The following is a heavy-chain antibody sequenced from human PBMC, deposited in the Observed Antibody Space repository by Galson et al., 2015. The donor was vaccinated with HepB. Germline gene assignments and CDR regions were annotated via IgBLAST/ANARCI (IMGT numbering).Heavy chain of an antibody. J-gene: IGHJ4*02. V-gene: IGHV3-30*04. Sequence: SLRLSCAATGFTFRTFAMHWVRQAPGKGLEWVAVISYDGRNQYYADSVKGRFTISRDNSKNTLYLQMISLRAEDTALYYCARDGVRGRAYCGGDCYSRDFDSWGQGTLVTVSS. CDR2: ISYDGRNQ. D-gene: IGHD2-21*01. CDR3: ARDGVRGRAYCGGDCYSRDFDS. CDR1: GFTFRTFA.